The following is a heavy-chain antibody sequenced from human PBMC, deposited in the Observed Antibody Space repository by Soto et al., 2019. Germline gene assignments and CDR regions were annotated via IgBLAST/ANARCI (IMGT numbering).Heavy chain of an antibody. CDR3: AKDSKSVEVSAARVYGMDV. J-gene: IGHJ6*02. V-gene: IGHV3-53*01. CDR2: IYSEGTP. CDR1: GFTVFSNY. Sequence: GGSLRLSCAASGFTVFSNYISFGRQSPFKGLEWVSVIYSEGTPYYADSVKGRFTISRENSKNALFLDMTSLGAEDTAVYYCAKDSKSVEVSAARVYGMDVWGQGTTVTVSS. D-gene: IGHD2-2*01.